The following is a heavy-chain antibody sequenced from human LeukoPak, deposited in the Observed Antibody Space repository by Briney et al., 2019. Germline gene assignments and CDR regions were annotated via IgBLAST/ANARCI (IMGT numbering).Heavy chain of an antibody. J-gene: IGHJ3*02. CDR2: ISYDGSKK. D-gene: IGHD6-19*01. Sequence: GGSLRLSCAASGFTFSSYGMHWVRQAPGKGLEWVAVISYDGSKKYFADSVKGRFTISRDNSKNTLYLQMNSLRAEDTAVYYCAKDSGIAVAGTLRAFDIRGQGTMVTVSS. CDR3: AKDSGIAVAGTLRAFDI. V-gene: IGHV3-30*18. CDR1: GFTFSSYG.